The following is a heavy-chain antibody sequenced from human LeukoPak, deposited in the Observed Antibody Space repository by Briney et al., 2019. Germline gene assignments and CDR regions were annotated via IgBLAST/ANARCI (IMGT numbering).Heavy chain of an antibody. J-gene: IGHJ4*02. V-gene: IGHV3-23*01. Sequence: GGSLRLSCAASGFTFSRYAMSWVRQALGKGLEWVSAISGSGGSTYYADSVKGRFTISRDNSKNTLYLQMNSLRAEDTVVYYCAKEIVAAAGFDYWGQGTLVTVSS. CDR2: ISGSGGST. D-gene: IGHD6-13*01. CDR3: AKEIVAAAGFDY. CDR1: GFTFSRYA.